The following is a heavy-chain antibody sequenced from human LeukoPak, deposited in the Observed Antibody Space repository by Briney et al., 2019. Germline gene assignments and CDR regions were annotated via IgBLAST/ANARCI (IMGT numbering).Heavy chain of an antibody. CDR3: SRGSDESKTGDS. CDR2: MHPYGFI. CDR1: GGSFNNYY. V-gene: IGHV4-34*01. J-gene: IGHJ4*02. D-gene: IGHD3-9*01. Sequence: PSETLSLTCAVHGGSFNNYYWSWIRQPPGEGLEWIGEMHPYGFINVNPSLTSRVSISIDTSKNQFSLTLTSVTAADTAIYYCSRGSDESKTGDSWGQGSLVTVSS.